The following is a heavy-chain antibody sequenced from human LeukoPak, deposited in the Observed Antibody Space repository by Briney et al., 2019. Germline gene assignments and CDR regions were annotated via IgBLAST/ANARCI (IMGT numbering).Heavy chain of an antibody. CDR3: ARREGDTYYYDSSWAFDI. J-gene: IGHJ3*02. CDR2: IYTSGST. V-gene: IGHV4-61*09. CDR1: GGSISSGSYY. D-gene: IGHD3-22*01. Sequence: SQTLSLTCTVSGGSISSGSYYYNWIRQPAGKGLEWIGHIYTSGSTNYNPSLKSRVTISVDTSKNQFSLKLSSVTAADTAVYYCARREGDTYYYDSSWAFDIWGQGTMVTVSS.